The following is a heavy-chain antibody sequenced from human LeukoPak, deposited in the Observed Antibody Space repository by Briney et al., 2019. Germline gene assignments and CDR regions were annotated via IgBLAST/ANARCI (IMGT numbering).Heavy chain of an antibody. CDR1: GFTISSFD. Sequence: GGSLRLSCGASGFTISSFDMNWVRQAPGKGMAWISYISSSGNSIYYADSVKGRFTISKDNAKNSLYLQMNSLRADDMGVYYCARAVLGTYYDLDHWGQGALVTVSS. CDR2: ISSSGNSI. CDR3: ARAVLGTYYDLDH. J-gene: IGHJ4*02. D-gene: IGHD3-16*01. V-gene: IGHV3-48*03.